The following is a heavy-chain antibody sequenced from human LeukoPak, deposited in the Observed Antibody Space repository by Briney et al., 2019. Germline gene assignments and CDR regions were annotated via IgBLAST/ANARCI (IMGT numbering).Heavy chain of an antibody. D-gene: IGHD6-13*01. J-gene: IGHJ5*02. CDR1: GDSISSSSYY. CDR3: ARQVRIAAAGTGWFDP. Sequence: SETLCLTCTVSGDSISSSSYYWGWIRQPPGKGLEWIGSIYCSGSTYYNPSLNSRVTISVDTSKNQFSLKLSSVTAADTAEYYCARQVRIAAAGTGWFDPWGQGTLVTVSS. V-gene: IGHV4-39*01. CDR2: IYCSGST.